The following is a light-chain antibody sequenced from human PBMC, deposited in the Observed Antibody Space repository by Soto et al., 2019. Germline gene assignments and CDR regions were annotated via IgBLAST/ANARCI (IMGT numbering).Light chain of an antibody. CDR2: EVS. J-gene: IGLJ1*01. V-gene: IGLV2-23*02. Sequence: QSVLTQPASVSGSPGQSITISCTGTSRDVGSYNLVSWYQQHPGKAPKLIISEVSKRPSGVSSRFSGFKSGDTASLTISGLQAEDEADYYCCSFAGDSSYVFGTVTKVTVL. CDR1: SRDVGSYNL. CDR3: CSFAGDSSYV.